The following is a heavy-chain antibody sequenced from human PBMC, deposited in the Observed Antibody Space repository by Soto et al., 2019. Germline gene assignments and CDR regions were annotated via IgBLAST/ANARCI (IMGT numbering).Heavy chain of an antibody. CDR3: VTTFSHSDTSIIGH. Sequence: GGSLRLSCAASGFTFSTYSMNWVRQAPGKGLEWVSSIRSSSSYVFYADSVQGRFTISRDNAKNSLYLQMNSLRAEDTAVYYCVTTFSHSDTSIIGHWGQGTLVTVSS. CDR2: IRSSSSYV. V-gene: IGHV3-21*01. J-gene: IGHJ5*02. D-gene: IGHD3-22*01. CDR1: GFTFSTYS.